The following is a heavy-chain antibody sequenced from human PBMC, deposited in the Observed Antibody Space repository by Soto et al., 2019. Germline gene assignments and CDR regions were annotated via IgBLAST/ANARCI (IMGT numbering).Heavy chain of an antibody. J-gene: IGHJ5*02. CDR3: ARGYCTTNICDPWFDP. CDR1: GYSFTSYW. V-gene: IGHV5-51*01. D-gene: IGHD2-8*01. CDR2: IYPGDSDT. Sequence: KISCTGVGYSFTSYWIGWVRQMPGKGLEWMGIIYPGDSDTRYSPSFQGQVTISADKSISTVYLQWSSLKASDTAMYYCARGYCTTNICDPWFDPWGQGTLVTVSS.